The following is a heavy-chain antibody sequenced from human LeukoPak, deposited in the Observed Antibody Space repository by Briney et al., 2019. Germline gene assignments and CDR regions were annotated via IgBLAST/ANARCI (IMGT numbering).Heavy chain of an antibody. CDR3: ARQQWLEQDAFDI. D-gene: IGHD6-19*01. Sequence: SETLSLTCTVSGGSISSYYWSWIRQPPGKGLEWIGYIYYSGSTNYNPSLKSRVTVSVDTSKNQFSLNLSSVTAADTAVYYCARQQWLEQDAFDIWGQGTMVTVSS. CDR1: GGSISSYY. CDR2: IYYSGST. V-gene: IGHV4-59*08. J-gene: IGHJ3*02.